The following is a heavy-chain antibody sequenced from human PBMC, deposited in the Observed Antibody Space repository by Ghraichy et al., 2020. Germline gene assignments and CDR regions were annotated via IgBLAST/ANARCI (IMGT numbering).Heavy chain of an antibody. CDR3: ARVTMIVVVRWYFDL. CDR2: IKQDGSEK. V-gene: IGHV3-7*01. D-gene: IGHD3-22*01. J-gene: IGHJ2*01. CDR1: GFTFSSYW. Sequence: GGFLRLSCAASGFTFSSYWMSWVRQAPGKGLEWVANIKQDGSEKYYVDSVKGRFTISRDNAKNSLYLQMNSLRAEDTAVYYCARVTMIVVVRWYFDLWGRGTLVTVSS.